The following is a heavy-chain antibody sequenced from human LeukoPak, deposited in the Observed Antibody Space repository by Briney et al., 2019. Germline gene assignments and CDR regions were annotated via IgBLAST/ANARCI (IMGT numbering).Heavy chain of an antibody. CDR2: IYYSGST. CDR1: GGSISSYY. J-gene: IGHJ4*02. Sequence: SETLSLTCTVSGGSISSYYWSWIRQPPGKGLEWIGYIYYSGSTNYNPSLKSRVTISVDTSKNQFSLKLTSVTAADTAMYYCARVAHFDYLGQGTLVTVSS. CDR3: ARVAHFDY. V-gene: IGHV4-59*12. D-gene: IGHD2-15*01.